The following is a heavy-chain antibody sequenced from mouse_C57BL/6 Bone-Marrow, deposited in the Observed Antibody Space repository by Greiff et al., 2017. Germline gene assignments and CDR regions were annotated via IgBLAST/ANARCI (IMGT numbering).Heavy chain of an antibody. J-gene: IGHJ3*01. Sequence: EVMLVESGGGLVKPGGSLKLSCAASGFTFSDYGMHWVRQAPEQGLEWVAYISSGSSTIYYAVTVKGRFTLSRDNAKNTLFLQMTSLRSEDTAMYYCARGYYNYEGAWFAYWGQGTLVTVSA. CDR1: GFTFSDYG. CDR2: ISSGSSTI. D-gene: IGHD2-12*01. V-gene: IGHV5-17*01. CDR3: ARGYYNYEGAWFAY.